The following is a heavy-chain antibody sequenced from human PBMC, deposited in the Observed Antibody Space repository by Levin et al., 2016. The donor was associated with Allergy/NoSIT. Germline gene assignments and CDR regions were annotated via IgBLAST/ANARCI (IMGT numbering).Heavy chain of an antibody. D-gene: IGHD6-13*01. J-gene: IGHJ5*02. CDR1: GGSISSSSYY. CDR3: APFADIAAAGP. V-gene: IGHV4-39*01. Sequence: SETLSLTCTVSGGSISSSSYYWGWIRPAPREGLEWIGSIYYSGSTYYNPSLKSRVTISVDTSKNQFSLKLSSVTAADTAVYYCAPFADIAAAGPWGQGTLVTVSS. CDR2: IYYSGST.